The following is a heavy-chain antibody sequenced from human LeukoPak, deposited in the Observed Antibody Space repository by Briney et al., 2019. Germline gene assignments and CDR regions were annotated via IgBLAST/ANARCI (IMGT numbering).Heavy chain of an antibody. D-gene: IGHD3-22*01. CDR1: GGSISSYY. V-gene: IGHV4-4*07. CDR3: ARGRPFGYYDSSGYPHAFDI. J-gene: IGHJ3*02. Sequence: SETLSLTCTVSGGSISSYYWSWIRQPAGKGLEWIGRIYTSGSTNYNPSLKSRVTMSVDTSKNQFSLKLSSVTAADTAVYYCARGRPFGYYDSSGYPHAFDIWGQGTMVTVSS. CDR2: IYTSGST.